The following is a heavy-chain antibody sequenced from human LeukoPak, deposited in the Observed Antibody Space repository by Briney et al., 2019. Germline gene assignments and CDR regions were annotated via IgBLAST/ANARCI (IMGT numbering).Heavy chain of an antibody. V-gene: IGHV3-23*01. CDR2: ISPSGDIK. Sequence: AGGSLRLSCVASGFTFSRHGMNWVRQAPGKGLEWVSGISPSGDIKYYVDSVKGRFTISRDNSKNTLYLQMNSLRAEDTAVYYCAKDRKAPYYYDSSGPSWGQGTLVTVSS. CDR1: GFTFSRHG. CDR3: AKDRKAPYYYDSSGPS. J-gene: IGHJ4*02. D-gene: IGHD3-22*01.